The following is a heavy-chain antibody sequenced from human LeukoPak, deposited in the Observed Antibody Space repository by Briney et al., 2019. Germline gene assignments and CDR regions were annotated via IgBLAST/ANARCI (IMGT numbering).Heavy chain of an antibody. CDR1: GGSISSYY. CDR3: ARAKTWMSYFDY. V-gene: IGHV4-59*01. CDR2: IYYSGST. J-gene: IGHJ4*02. D-gene: IGHD5-12*01. Sequence: IPSETLSLTCTVSGGSISSYYWSWIRRPPGKGLEWIGYIYYSGSTNYNPSLKSRVTISVDTSKNQFSLKLSSVTAADTAVYYCARAKTWMSYFDYWGQGTLVTVSS.